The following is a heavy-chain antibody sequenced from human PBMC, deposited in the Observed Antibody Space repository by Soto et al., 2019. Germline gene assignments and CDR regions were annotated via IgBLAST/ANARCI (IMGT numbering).Heavy chain of an antibody. V-gene: IGHV4-30-2*01. CDR2: IYHSGST. CDR1: GGSISSGGYS. Sequence: PSETLSLTCAVSGGSISSGGYSWSWIRQPPGKGLEWIGYIYHSGSTYYNPSLKSRVTISVDNSKNTLYLQMNSLRAEDTAVYYCARDRVDYGDYVLVDYWGQGTLVTVSS. D-gene: IGHD4-17*01. J-gene: IGHJ4*02. CDR3: ARDRVDYGDYVLVDY.